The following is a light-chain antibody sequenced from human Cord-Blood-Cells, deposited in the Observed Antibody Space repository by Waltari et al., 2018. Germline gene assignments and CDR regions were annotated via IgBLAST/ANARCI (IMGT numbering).Light chain of an antibody. CDR3: QQYYSSPHT. Sequence: EIDLTQSPGTLSLSPGERATLSCRASHSVSSSYLAWYQQKPGQSPKLLIYGASSRATGIPDRFSGSGSGTDFTLTISRLQPEDLAVYYCQQYYSSPHTFGQGTKLEIK. J-gene: IGKJ2*01. CDR2: GAS. V-gene: IGKV3-20*01. CDR1: HSVSSSY.